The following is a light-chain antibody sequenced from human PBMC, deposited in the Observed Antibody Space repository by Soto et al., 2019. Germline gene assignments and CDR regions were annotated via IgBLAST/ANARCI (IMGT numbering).Light chain of an antibody. J-gene: IGKJ1*01. Sequence: DIQLTQSPSTLSASVGDRVTITFRASQSISGWLALYQRRPGKAPKLLIYDASSLESGVPSRFSGSGSGTEFTLTISSVRPDDSATYYCQQFAISTTFGQGTKVDI. V-gene: IGKV1-5*01. CDR2: DAS. CDR3: QQFAISTT. CDR1: QSISGW.